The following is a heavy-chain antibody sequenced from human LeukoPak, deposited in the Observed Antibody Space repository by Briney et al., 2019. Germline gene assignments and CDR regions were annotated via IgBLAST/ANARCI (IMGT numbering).Heavy chain of an antibody. CDR3: AKGRSAAMIEAASDY. D-gene: IGHD3-22*01. V-gene: IGHV3-23*01. Sequence: QAGGSLRLSCAASGFTFSSYAMSWVRQAPGKGLEWVSVISGSGGRPYYEDSVKGRFTISRDNSKNTLYLQMNSLRAEDTAVYYCAKGRSAAMIEAASDYWGQGTLVTVSS. CDR2: ISGSGGRP. J-gene: IGHJ4*02. CDR1: GFTFSSYA.